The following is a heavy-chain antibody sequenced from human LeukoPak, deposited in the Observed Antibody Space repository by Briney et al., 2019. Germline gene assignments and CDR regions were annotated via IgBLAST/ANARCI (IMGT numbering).Heavy chain of an antibody. Sequence: GGSLRLSCAASGFTVSSNYMSWVRQAPGKGLEWVSRIASDGSSTTYADSVKGRFSISRDNAKNTLYLQMNSLRVEDTAVYYCARGRPHGNDYWGQGTLVTVSS. CDR3: ARGRPHGNDY. D-gene: IGHD4-23*01. V-gene: IGHV3-74*01. CDR2: IASDGSST. CDR1: GFTVSSNY. J-gene: IGHJ4*02.